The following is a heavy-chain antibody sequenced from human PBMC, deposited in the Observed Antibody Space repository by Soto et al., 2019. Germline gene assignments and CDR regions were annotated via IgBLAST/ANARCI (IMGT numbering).Heavy chain of an antibody. V-gene: IGHV4-61*01. D-gene: IGHD3-3*01. CDR3: VRERVEYDFWSAQYGMDV. CDR2: IYYSGST. CDR1: GGSVSSGSYY. J-gene: IGHJ6*02. Sequence: SETLSLTCTVSGGSVSSGSYYWSWIRQPPGKELEWIGYIYYSGSTNYNPSLKSRVTISVDTSKNQFSLKLSSVTAAVTAVFYCVRERVEYDFWSAQYGMDVWGQGTTVTVSS.